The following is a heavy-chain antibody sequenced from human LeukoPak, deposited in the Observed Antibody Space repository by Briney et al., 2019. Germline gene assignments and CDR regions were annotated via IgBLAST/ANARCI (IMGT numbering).Heavy chain of an antibody. CDR2: ISGSGGST. CDR3: AKFLPTHIVVANYYFDY. V-gene: IGHV3-23*01. D-gene: IGHD2-21*01. J-gene: IGHJ4*02. Sequence: GGSLRLSCAASGFTFSSYAMSWVRQAPGKGLEWVSAISGSGGSTYYADSVKGRFTISRDNSKNTLYLQMNSLRDEDTAVYYCAKFLPTHIVVANYYFDYWGQGTLVTGSP. CDR1: GFTFSSYA.